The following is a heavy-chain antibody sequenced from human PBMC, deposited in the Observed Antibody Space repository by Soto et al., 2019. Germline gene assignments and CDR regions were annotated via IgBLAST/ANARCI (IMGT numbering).Heavy chain of an antibody. Sequence: SGTRCLTCTGSGGSISSSNYYWGWIRQPPGKGLEWISSIYYTGSPYNNPSLRSRVTMSVDTSQNQFSLKLTSVTAADTAVYYCARILHDRSGYYYSDYSGQGTLVTGS. D-gene: IGHD3-22*01. CDR2: IYYTGSP. J-gene: IGHJ4*02. CDR1: GGSISSSNYY. CDR3: ARILHDRSGYYYSDY. V-gene: IGHV4-39*01.